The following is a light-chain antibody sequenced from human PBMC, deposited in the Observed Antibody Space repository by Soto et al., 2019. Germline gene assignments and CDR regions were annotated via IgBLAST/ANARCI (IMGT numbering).Light chain of an antibody. CDR1: WSSSSL. Sequence: IQMTQSPSSVSASXGDRVTIYCRTRWSSSSLLNWYQQKPGRAPKLXXYAASSLQSGGPSRFSCSGSGTDFTRTISSLQPEDFATYYGQQSYSTPPTFGQGTKVDIK. V-gene: IGKV1-39*01. CDR3: QQSYSTPPT. J-gene: IGKJ1*01. CDR2: AAS.